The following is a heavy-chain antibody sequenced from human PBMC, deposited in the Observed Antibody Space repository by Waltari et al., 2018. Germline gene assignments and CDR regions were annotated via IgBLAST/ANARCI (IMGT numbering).Heavy chain of an antibody. V-gene: IGHV3-11*01. CDR2: ISGSSSSM. CDR1: CFTFSADY. Sequence: QVQLVDSGGGLVKPGGSLSLSCEAACFTFSADYMSWVRQAPGKGLEWVSKISGSSSSMTYADAVKGRFTISRDNARNLLFLQMNSLRAEDTAVYYCVREYWYRMDVWGQGTTVTVSS. D-gene: IGHD2-15*01. J-gene: IGHJ6*02. CDR3: VREYWYRMDV.